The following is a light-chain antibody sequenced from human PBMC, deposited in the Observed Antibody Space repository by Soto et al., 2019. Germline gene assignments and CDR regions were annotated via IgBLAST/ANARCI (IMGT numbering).Light chain of an antibody. CDR1: SGNVGGYDY. CDR2: DVS. Sequence: QSALTQPRSVSGSPGQSISISCTGTSGNVGGYDYVSWYQQHPGKAPKLMIYDVSKRPSGVPDRFSGSKSGNTASLTISGLQAEDEAGYYCCSYAGSYIYVFGTGTKLAVL. CDR3: CSYAGSYIYV. J-gene: IGLJ1*01. V-gene: IGLV2-11*01.